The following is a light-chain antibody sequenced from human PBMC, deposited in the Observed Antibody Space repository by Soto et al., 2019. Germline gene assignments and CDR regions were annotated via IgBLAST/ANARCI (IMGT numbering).Light chain of an antibody. J-gene: IGLJ2*01. CDR2: SND. CDR3: CSHTSINAVL. V-gene: IGLV1-47*01. CDR1: SSNIGTNY. Sequence: QSVLTQSPSASGTPGQRVTISCSGTSSNIGTNYVYWYQQLPGTAPKVLIYSNDKRPSGVPDRFSGSKSGTSASLAISGLQADDEAEYYCCSHTSINAVLFGRGTKLTVL.